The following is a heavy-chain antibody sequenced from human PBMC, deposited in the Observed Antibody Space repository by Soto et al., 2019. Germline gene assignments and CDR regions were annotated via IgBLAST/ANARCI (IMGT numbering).Heavy chain of an antibody. CDR2: LYYSGST. D-gene: IGHD5-18*01. CDR1: GGSISSYY. V-gene: IGHV4-59*01. CDR3: ARDPGVQLWSNYYYYCMDV. Sequence: SETLSLTCTVAGGSISSYYWSWIRQPPGKGLEWIGYLYYSGSTNYNPSLKSRVTISVDTSKNQFSLKLSSVTAADTAVYYGARDPGVQLWSNYYYYCMDVWGQGTTFTVSS. J-gene: IGHJ6*02.